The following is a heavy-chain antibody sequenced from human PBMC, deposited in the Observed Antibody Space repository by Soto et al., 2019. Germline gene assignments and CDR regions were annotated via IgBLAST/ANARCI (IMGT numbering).Heavy chain of an antibody. CDR2: IYPGDSDT. CDR1: GYSFTSYW. V-gene: IGHV5-51*01. CDR3: ARLRGSDIVVVPAAKYYYYYMDV. D-gene: IGHD2-2*01. Sequence: PGESLKISCKGSGYSFTSYWIGWVRQMPGKGLEWMGIIYPGDSDTRYSPSFQGQVTISADKSISTAYLQWSSLKASDTAMYYCARLRGSDIVVVPAAKYYYYYMDVWGKGTTVTVSS. J-gene: IGHJ6*03.